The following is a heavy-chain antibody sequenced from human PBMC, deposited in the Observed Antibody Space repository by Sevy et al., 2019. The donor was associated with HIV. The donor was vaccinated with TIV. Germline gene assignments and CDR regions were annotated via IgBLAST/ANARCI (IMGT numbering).Heavy chain of an antibody. CDR3: ASTRDYYDSSGYYFDY. Sequence: ASVKVSCKVSRYTLTELSIHWVRQAPGKGLEWLVTFDPEDGKTIYAQNFQGRVTMTEDTSTDTTYMELSSLRSEDTAVYYCASTRDYYDSSGYYFDYWGQGTLVTVSS. D-gene: IGHD3-22*01. CDR1: RYTLTELS. V-gene: IGHV1-24*01. CDR2: FDPEDGKT. J-gene: IGHJ4*02.